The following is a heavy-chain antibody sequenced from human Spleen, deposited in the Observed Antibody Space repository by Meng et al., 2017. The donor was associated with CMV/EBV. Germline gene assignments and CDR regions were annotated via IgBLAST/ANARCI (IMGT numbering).Heavy chain of an antibody. J-gene: IGHJ6*02. CDR3: ARDRIATRHLIYYYYGMDV. D-gene: IGHD6-6*01. Sequence: GESLKISCAASGITFSNYAMHWVRQAPGKGLEWVAVISYDGSNKYYADSAKGRFTISRDNSKNTLYLQMNSLRAEDTAVYYSARDRIATRHLIYYYYGMDVWGQGTTVTVSS. V-gene: IGHV3-30*04. CDR1: GITFSNYA. CDR2: ISYDGSNK.